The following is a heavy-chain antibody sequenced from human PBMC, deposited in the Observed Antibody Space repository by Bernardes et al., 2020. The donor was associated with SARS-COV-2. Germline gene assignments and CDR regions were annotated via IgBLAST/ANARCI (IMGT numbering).Heavy chain of an antibody. Sequence: SNTLQVSCAFYGGSFRGYYWSWMQKRPGKGLEWIGEINHSGSTNYNPSLKSRVTISVDTSKNQFSLKLSSVTAADTAVYYCARLTLIAAAGPFDYWGQGTLVTVSS. CDR2: INHSGST. CDR1: GGSFRGYY. CDR3: ARLTLIAAAGPFDY. V-gene: IGHV4-34*01. J-gene: IGHJ4*02. D-gene: IGHD6-13*01.